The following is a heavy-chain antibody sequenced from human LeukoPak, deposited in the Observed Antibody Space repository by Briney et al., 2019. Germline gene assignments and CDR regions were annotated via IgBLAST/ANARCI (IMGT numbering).Heavy chain of an antibody. CDR1: VGTFSSYA. D-gene: IGHD6-19*01. CDR3: ARPVAARPGDDAFDI. V-gene: IGHV1-69*06. CDR2: IIPIFGTA. Sequence: SVKLSCKASVGTFSSYAISWVRQAPGQGLEWMGGIIPIFGTANYPQKFQGRVTITADKSTSTAYMELSCLRSEDTAVSYCARPVAARPGDDAFDIWGQGTMVTVSS. J-gene: IGHJ3*02.